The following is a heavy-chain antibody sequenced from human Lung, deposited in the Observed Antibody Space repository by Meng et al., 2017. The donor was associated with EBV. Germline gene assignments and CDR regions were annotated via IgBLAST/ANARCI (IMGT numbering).Heavy chain of an antibody. D-gene: IGHD6-19*01. CDR1: GGSISISTW. CDR3: ARDPYATGWAG. V-gene: IGHV4-4*02. CDR2: IYHSGGT. J-gene: IGHJ4*02. Sequence: QMSLQSSGPGLVKPSGTLSLTCAVSGGSISISTWWSWVRQPPGKGLEWIGEIYHSGGTNYNPSLRGRVTISLDKSKNQFSLTLRSVTAADTAVYYRARDPYATGWAGWGQGTLVTVSS.